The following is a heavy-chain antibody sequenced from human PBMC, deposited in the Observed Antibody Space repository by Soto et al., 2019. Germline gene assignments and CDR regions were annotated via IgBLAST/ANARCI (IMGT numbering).Heavy chain of an antibody. V-gene: IGHV3-15*01. CDR2: IKSKADGETK. CDR1: GFTFSHAW. D-gene: IGHD4-4*01. CDR3: CVIKRRDQYSTSGYWFDP. Sequence: EVQLLESGGGLVQPVGSLRLSCAASGFTFSHAWMSWVRQAPGKGLEWVGRIKSKADGETKDYGAPVRGRFTISRDDSQDILYLHRNSLRIEDTAVYYCCVIKRRDQYSTSGYWFDPWGPGTLVTVSS. J-gene: IGHJ5*02.